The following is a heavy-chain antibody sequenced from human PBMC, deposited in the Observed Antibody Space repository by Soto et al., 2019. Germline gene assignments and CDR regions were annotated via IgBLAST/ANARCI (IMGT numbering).Heavy chain of an antibody. CDR1: GYTFTSYA. D-gene: IGHD2-15*01. J-gene: IGHJ6*02. CDR3: ALGWTRTGGNYYYGMDV. Sequence: QVQLVQSGAEEKKPGASVKVSCKASGYTFTSYAMHWVRQAPGQRLEWMGWINAGNGQTKFSQQFQGRVTITRDTAPSPXYMGLSSLRSEDTAVSYCALGWTRTGGNYYYGMDVWGQGTTVTVSS. CDR2: INAGNGQT. V-gene: IGHV1-3*05.